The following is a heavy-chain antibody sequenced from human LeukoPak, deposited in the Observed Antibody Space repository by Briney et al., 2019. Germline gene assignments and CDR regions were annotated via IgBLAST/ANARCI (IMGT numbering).Heavy chain of an antibody. D-gene: IGHD6-19*01. V-gene: IGHV4-38-2*02. J-gene: IGHJ5*02. CDR1: GYSISSGYY. Sequence: SETLSLTCTVSGYSISSGYYWGWIRQPPGKGLEWIGSIYHSGSTYYNPSLKSRVTISVDTSKNQFSLKLSSVTAADTAVYYCAREIAVAGTRSYNWFDPWGQGTLVTVSS. CDR3: AREIAVAGTRSYNWFDP. CDR2: IYHSGST.